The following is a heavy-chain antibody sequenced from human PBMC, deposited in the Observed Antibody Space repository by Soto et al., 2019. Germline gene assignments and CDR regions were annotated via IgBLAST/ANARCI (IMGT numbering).Heavy chain of an antibody. D-gene: IGHD6-19*01. J-gene: IGHJ4*02. CDR3: SRSFTAGTAGDF. V-gene: IGHV5-51*01. CDR1: GYSFSTYW. Sequence: EVQLVQSGAEVKKPGESLKISCQGSGYSFSTYWIGWVRQMPGKGLEWMGIINPGDSDTRYSPSFQGHVTISADKSISTAYLQWSNLKASDTAMYYCSRSFTAGTAGDFWGQGTLVTVSS. CDR2: INPGDSDT.